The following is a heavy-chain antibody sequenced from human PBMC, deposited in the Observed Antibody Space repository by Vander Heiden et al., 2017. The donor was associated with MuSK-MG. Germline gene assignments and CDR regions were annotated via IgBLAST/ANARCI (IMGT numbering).Heavy chain of an antibody. CDR1: GGSISSYY. CDR2: IYYSGST. Sequence: QVQLQESGPGLVNPSETLSLTCTVSGGSISSYYWSWTRQPPGNGLEWIGYIYYSGSTNYNPALKSRVTISVDTSKNQFSLKLSSVTAADTAVYYCARLDSSLWYFDLWGRGTLVTVSS. D-gene: IGHD3-9*01. J-gene: IGHJ2*01. CDR3: ARLDSSLWYFDL. V-gene: IGHV4-59*01.